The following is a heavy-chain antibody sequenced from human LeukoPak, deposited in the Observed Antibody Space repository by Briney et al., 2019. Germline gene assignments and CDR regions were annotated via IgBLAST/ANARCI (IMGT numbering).Heavy chain of an antibody. J-gene: IGHJ5*02. CDR2: IYYSGST. D-gene: IGHD3-22*01. Sequence: SETLSLTCTVSGGSISSGDYYWSWIRQPPGKGLEWIGYIYYSGSTYYNPSLKSRVTISVDTSKNQFSLKRSSVTAADTAVYYCARGTYYYDSTGYLFDPWGQGTLVTVSS. V-gene: IGHV4-30-4*01. CDR1: GGSISSGDYY. CDR3: ARGTYYYDSTGYLFDP.